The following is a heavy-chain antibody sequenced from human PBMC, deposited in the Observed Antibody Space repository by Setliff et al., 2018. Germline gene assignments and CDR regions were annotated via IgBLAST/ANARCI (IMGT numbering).Heavy chain of an antibody. CDR1: GYTFTSYG. V-gene: IGHV1-18*01. CDR2: ISAKNGDT. D-gene: IGHD3-22*01. Sequence: ASVKVSCKASGYTFTSYGITWVRQAPGQGLEWMGWISAKNGDTNYAQKLQGRVTMTTDTSTSTAYMELRSLRSDDTAVYYCARGGGITFIVAPKSAGVDFWGQGALVTV. J-gene: IGHJ4*02. CDR3: ARGGGITFIVAPKSAGVDF.